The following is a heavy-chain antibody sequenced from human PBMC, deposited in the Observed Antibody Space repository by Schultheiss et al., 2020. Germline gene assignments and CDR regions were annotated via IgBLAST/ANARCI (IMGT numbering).Heavy chain of an antibody. D-gene: IGHD6-19*01. CDR3: ARDAHSGWYPPRY. Sequence: ASVKVSCKASGYTFTSYYMHWVRQAPGQGLEWMGIINPSGGSTSYAQKFQGRVTMTRDTSTSTVYMELRSLRSDDTAVYYCARDAHSGWYPPRYWGQGTLGTVPQ. V-gene: IGHV1-46*01. J-gene: IGHJ4*02. CDR2: INPSGGST. CDR1: GYTFTSYY.